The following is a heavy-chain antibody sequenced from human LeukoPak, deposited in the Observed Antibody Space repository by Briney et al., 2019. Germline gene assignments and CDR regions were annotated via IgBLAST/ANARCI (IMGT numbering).Heavy chain of an antibody. CDR1: GGSISSSSYY. CDR3: ARLGGYDLWSGYPDY. D-gene: IGHD3-3*01. J-gene: IGHJ4*02. CDR2: IYYSGST. Sequence: SETLSLTCTVSGGSISSSSYYWGWIRQPPGKGLEWFGSIYYSGSTYYNPSLKSRVTISVDTSKNQFSLKLSSVTAADTAVYYCARLGGYDLWSGYPDYWGQGTLVTVSS. V-gene: IGHV4-39*01.